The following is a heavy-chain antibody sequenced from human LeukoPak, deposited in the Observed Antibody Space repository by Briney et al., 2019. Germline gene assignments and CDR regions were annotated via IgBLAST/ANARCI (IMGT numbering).Heavy chain of an antibody. J-gene: IGHJ5*02. CDR2: INPNSGGT. Sequence: GASVKVSCKASGYTFTGYYMHWVRQAPGQGLEWMGWINPNSGGTNYAQKFQGRVTMTRDTSISTAYMELTRLRSDDTAVYYCARKGRVVVPSDWFDPWGQGTLVTVSS. CDR3: ARKGRVVVPSDWFDP. D-gene: IGHD2-15*01. CDR1: GYTFTGYY. V-gene: IGHV1-2*02.